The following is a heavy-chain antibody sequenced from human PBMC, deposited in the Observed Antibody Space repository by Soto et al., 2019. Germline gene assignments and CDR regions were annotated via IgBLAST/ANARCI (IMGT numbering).Heavy chain of an antibody. CDR2: IYPGDSDT. CDR1: GYTFTNYW. CDR3: AASISYYGMDV. Sequence: GESLKISCQGSGYTFTNYWIGWVRQMPGKGLEWMGIIYPGDSDTKYNPSFQGQVTISADKSITTTYLQWSSLKASDTAIYYCAASISYYGMDVWGQGTTVTVSS. J-gene: IGHJ6*02. V-gene: IGHV5-51*01.